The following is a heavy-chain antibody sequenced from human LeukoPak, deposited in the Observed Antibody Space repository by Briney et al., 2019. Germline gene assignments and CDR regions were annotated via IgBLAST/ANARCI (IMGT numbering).Heavy chain of an antibody. D-gene: IGHD4-17*01. V-gene: IGHV1-2*02. CDR1: GYTFTGYY. CDR3: ATLPFIGDPVDY. Sequence: ASVKVSCKASGYTFTGYYMHWVRQAPGQGLEWMGWINPNSGGTNYAQKFQGRVTMTRDTSISTAYMELSRLRSDDTAVYYCATLPFIGDPVDYWGQGTLVTVSS. J-gene: IGHJ4*02. CDR2: INPNSGGT.